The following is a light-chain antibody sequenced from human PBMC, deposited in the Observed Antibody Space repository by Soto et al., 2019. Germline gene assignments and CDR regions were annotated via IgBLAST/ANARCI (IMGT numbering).Light chain of an antibody. J-gene: IGKJ1*01. CDR1: QSISSH. V-gene: IGKV1-39*01. CDR2: TAS. CDR3: QQSYKTPQT. Sequence: DIRMTQSPSSLSASVGDTVTITCRASQSISSHLNWYQQKQGKAPNXLMYTASNLQSGVPSRFSGSGSGTDLTITISSLQPEDFETYYCQQSYKTPQTFGQGTKVDIK.